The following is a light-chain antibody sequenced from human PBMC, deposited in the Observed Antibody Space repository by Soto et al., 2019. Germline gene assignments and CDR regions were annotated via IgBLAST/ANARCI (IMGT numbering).Light chain of an antibody. CDR3: AQYNYWPPST. CDR1: QSVSSK. CDR2: DAS. Sequence: EVVMTQSPATLSVSPGERATLSCRASQSVSSKLAWYQQRPGQAPRLLIYDASTRATGIPVRFSGSGSGTEFPITINSLQSDDFAVYYCAQYNYWPPSTFGQGTKVEIK. V-gene: IGKV3-15*01. J-gene: IGKJ1*01.